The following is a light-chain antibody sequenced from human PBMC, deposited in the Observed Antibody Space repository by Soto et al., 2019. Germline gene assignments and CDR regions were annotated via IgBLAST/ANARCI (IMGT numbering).Light chain of an antibody. CDR3: QQYNNWPPDRT. CDR1: QSVGSN. J-gene: IGKJ1*01. CDR2: GAS. V-gene: IGKV3-15*01. Sequence: EIVMTQSPATLSVSPGERATLSCRASQSVGSNLAWYQQKPGQAPRLLIYGASTRATGSPARFSGSGSETEFTLTISSLQAEDFAIYFCQQYNNWPPDRTFGQGTKVEIK.